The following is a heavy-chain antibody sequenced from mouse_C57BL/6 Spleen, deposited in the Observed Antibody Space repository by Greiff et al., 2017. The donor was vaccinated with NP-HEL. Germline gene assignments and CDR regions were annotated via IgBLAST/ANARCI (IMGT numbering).Heavy chain of an antibody. Sequence: EVQLQQSGPELVKPGASVKMSCKASGYTFTDYNMHWVKQSHGKSLEWIGYINPNNGGTSYNQKFKGKATLTVNKSSSTAYMELRSLTSEDSAVYYCARSPYFYWYFDVWGTGTTVTVSS. CDR3: ARSPYFYWYFDV. J-gene: IGHJ1*03. CDR2: INPNNGGT. V-gene: IGHV1-22*01. D-gene: IGHD1-1*01. CDR1: GYTFTDYN.